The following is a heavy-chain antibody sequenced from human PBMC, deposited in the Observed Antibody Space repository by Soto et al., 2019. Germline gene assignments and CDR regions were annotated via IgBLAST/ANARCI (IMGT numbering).Heavy chain of an antibody. CDR1: GYTFTSYY. Sequence: ASVKVSCKASGYTFTSYYMHWVRQAPGQGLEWMGRINPSGGSTDNAQKFQGRVTMTSDTSTSTVYMELSSLRSEYTAVYYCARYSSRWYIFDYRGQGTLVTVSS. J-gene: IGHJ4*02. CDR3: ARYSSRWYIFDY. CDR2: INPSGGST. D-gene: IGHD6-13*01. V-gene: IGHV1-46*01.